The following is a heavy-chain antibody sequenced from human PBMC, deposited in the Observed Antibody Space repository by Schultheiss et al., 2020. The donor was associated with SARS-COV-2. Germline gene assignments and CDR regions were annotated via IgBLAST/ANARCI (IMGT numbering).Heavy chain of an antibody. CDR2: IDYSGRI. CDR3: ARHHYQLFYFDGR. J-gene: IGHJ4*02. CDR1: GGSISSGTHF. V-gene: IGHV4-39*01. Sequence: SETLSLTCTVSGGSISSGTHFWGWIRQPPGKGLEWIGYIDYSGRIFYNPSLKSRLTISVDTSKNQFSLKLTSVTATDTATYYCARHHYQLFYFDGRWGQGTLVTVSS. D-gene: IGHD2-2*01.